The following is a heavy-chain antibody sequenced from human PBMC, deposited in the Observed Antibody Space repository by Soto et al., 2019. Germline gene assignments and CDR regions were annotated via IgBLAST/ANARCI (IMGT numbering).Heavy chain of an antibody. CDR1: GGSISSSSYY. Sequence: PSETLSLTCTVSGGSISSSSYYWGWIRQPPGKGLEWIGSIYYSGSTYYNPSLKSRVTISVDTSKNQFSLKLSSVTAADTAVYYCARPVGYSYSKGYYLDYWGQGTLVTVSS. J-gene: IGHJ4*02. CDR3: ARPVGYSYSKGYYLDY. V-gene: IGHV4-39*01. CDR2: IYYSGST. D-gene: IGHD5-18*01.